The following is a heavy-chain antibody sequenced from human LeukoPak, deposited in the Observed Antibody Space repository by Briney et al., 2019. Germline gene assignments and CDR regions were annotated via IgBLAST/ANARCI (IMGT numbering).Heavy chain of an antibody. V-gene: IGHV4-34*01. CDR3: ARLRYFDY. Sequence: SETLSLTCAVYGGSFSGYYWSWIRQPPGKGLEWIGEINHSGSTNYNPSLKSRVTISVDTSKNQFSLKLSSVTAADTAVYYCARLRYFDYWGQGTLVTVSS. J-gene: IGHJ4*02. CDR1: GGSFSGYY. CDR2: INHSGST.